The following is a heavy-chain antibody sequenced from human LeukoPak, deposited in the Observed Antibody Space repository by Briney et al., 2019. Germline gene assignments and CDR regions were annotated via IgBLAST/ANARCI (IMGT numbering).Heavy chain of an antibody. Sequence: ASVKVSCKVSGYTLTELSMHWVRQAPGQGLEWMGWINPNSGGTNYAQKFQGRVTMTRDTSISTAYMELSRLRSDDTAVYYCARDYRIAVAGILCYWGQGTLVTVSS. D-gene: IGHD6-19*01. J-gene: IGHJ4*02. CDR1: GYTLTELS. CDR2: INPNSGGT. V-gene: IGHV1-2*02. CDR3: ARDYRIAVAGILCY.